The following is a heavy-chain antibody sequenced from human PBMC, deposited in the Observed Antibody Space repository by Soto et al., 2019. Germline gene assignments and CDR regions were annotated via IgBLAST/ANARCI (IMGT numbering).Heavy chain of an antibody. D-gene: IGHD3-3*01. CDR1: GGSISSYY. CDR3: AGSSHAIGYYSYYYYGMDV. Sequence: PSETLSLTCTVSGGSISSYYWSWIRQPPGKGLELIGYIYYSGSTNYNPSLKSRVTISVDTSKNQFSLKLSSVTAADTAVYYCAGSSHAIGYYSYYYYGMDVWGQGTTVTVSS. CDR2: IYYSGST. J-gene: IGHJ6*02. V-gene: IGHV4-59*01.